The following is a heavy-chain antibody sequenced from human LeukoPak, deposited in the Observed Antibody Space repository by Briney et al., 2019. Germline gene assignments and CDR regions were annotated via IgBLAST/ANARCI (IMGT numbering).Heavy chain of an antibody. CDR2: IYTSGST. Sequence: PSETLSLTCTVSGGSISSGSYYWSWIRQPAGKGLEWIGRIYTSGSTNYNPSLKSRVTISVDTSKNQFSLKLSSVTAADTAVYYCARAGLTYCGGVCYYRNPPYYMDVWGKGTTVTISS. D-gene: IGHD2-21*02. CDR1: GGSISSGSYY. CDR3: ARAGLTYCGGVCYYRNPPYYMDV. J-gene: IGHJ6*03. V-gene: IGHV4-61*02.